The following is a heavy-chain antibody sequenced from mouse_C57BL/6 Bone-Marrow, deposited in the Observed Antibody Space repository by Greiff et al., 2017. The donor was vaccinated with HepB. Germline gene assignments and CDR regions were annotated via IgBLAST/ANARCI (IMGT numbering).Heavy chain of an antibody. J-gene: IGHJ4*01. Sequence: QVQLQQPGAELVKPGASVKMSCKASGYTFTSYWITWAKQRPGQGLEWIGDIYPGSGSTNYNEKFKSKATLTVDTSSSTAYMQLSSLTSEDSAVYYCASRAYYGSRSDAMDYWGPGTSVTFST. CDR3: ASRAYYGSRSDAMDY. CDR2: IYPGSGST. CDR1: GYTFTSYW. D-gene: IGHD1-1*01. V-gene: IGHV1-55*01.